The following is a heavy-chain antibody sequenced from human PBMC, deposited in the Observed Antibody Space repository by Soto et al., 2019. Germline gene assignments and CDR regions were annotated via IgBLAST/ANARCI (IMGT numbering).Heavy chain of an antibody. CDR2: ISAYNGNT. V-gene: IGHV1-18*04. J-gene: IGHJ4*02. CDR3: ARDGTSHDFWSGYYKNPYHFDY. D-gene: IGHD3-3*01. Sequence: ASVKVSCKASGYTFTSYGISWVRQAPGQGLEWMGWISAYNGNTNYAQKLQGRVTMTTDTSTSTAYMELRSLRSDDTAVYYCARDGTSHDFWSGYYKNPYHFDYWGQGTLVTVSS. CDR1: GYTFTSYG.